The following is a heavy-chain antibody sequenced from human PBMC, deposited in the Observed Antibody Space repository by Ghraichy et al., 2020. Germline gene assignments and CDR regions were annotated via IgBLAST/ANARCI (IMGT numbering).Heavy chain of an antibody. V-gene: IGHV3-21*01. D-gene: IGHD5-24*01. CDR1: GFTFSSYS. CDR2: ISSSSSYI. CDR3: ARCRDGYNGALGY. J-gene: IGHJ4*02. Sequence: GSLRLSCAASGFTFSSYSMNWVRQAPGKGLEWVSSISSSSSYIYYADSVKGRFTISRDNAKNSLYLQMNSLRAEDTAVYYCARCRDGYNGALGYWGQGTLVTVSS.